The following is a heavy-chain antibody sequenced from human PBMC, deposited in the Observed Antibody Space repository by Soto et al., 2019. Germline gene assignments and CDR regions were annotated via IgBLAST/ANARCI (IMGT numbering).Heavy chain of an antibody. Sequence: EVQLVESGGGLVQPGGSLRLSCAASGFTVSSNYMSWVRQAPGKGLEWVSVIYSGGSTYYADSVKGRFTISRHNSKNTLYLQMNSLRAEDTAVYYCARSRGGDFWSGYYDVWGQGTLVTVSS. V-gene: IGHV3-53*04. CDR1: GFTVSSNY. CDR2: IYSGGST. J-gene: IGHJ4*02. D-gene: IGHD3-3*01. CDR3: ARSRGGDFWSGYYDV.